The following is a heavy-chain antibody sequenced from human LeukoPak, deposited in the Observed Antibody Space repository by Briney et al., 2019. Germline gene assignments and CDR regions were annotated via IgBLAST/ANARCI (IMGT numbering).Heavy chain of an antibody. Sequence: GGSLRLSCAASGFTFSSYSMNWVRQAPGKGLEWVSYISSSGSTIYYADSVKGRFTISRDNAKNSLYLQMNSLGAEDTAVYYCAELGITMIGGVWGKGTTVTISS. CDR2: ISSSGSTI. CDR1: GFTFSSYS. V-gene: IGHV3-48*04. J-gene: IGHJ6*04. CDR3: AELGITMIGGV. D-gene: IGHD3-10*02.